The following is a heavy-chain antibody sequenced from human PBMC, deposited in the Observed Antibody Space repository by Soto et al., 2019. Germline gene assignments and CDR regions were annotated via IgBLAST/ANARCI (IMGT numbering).Heavy chain of an antibody. J-gene: IGHJ4*02. CDR1: GGSISSSSYY. V-gene: IGHV4-39*01. CDR2: IYYSGST. CDR3: ARLQCDGWSYYFDY. Sequence: PSETLSLTCTVSGGSISSSSYYWGWIRQPPGKGLEWIGSIYYSGSTYYNPSLKSRVTISVDTSKNQFSLKLSSVTAADTAVYYCARLQCDGWSYYFDYWGQGTLVTVSS. D-gene: IGHD1-26*01.